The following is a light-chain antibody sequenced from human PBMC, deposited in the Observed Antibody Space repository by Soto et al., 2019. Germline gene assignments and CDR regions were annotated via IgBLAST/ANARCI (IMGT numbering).Light chain of an antibody. J-gene: IGKJ4*01. CDR2: AAS. CDR3: QQLESYPST. Sequence: AILLTQSPSSLSASTGDRVTITCRASQGISSYLAWYQQKPGKAPKLLIYAASTLQSGVPSRFAGSGSGTDFTLTISSLQPEDFATYYCQQLESYPSTFGGGTKVDIK. V-gene: IGKV1-8*01. CDR1: QGISSY.